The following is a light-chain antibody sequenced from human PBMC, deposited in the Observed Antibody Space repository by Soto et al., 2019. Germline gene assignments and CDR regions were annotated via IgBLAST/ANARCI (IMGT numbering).Light chain of an antibody. CDR3: SSYTSSSTL. J-gene: IGLJ1*01. V-gene: IGLV2-14*02. Sequence: QSVLTQPASVSGSPGQSITISCTGTSSDVVNDLLVSWYQQQPGKAPKLMIYEGTKRPAGVSDRFSGSKSGNTASLTISGLQAEDEADYYCSSYTSSSTLFGTGTKLTVL. CDR1: SSDVVNDLL. CDR2: EGT.